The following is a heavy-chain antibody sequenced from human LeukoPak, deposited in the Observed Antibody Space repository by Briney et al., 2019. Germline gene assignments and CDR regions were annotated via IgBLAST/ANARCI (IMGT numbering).Heavy chain of an antibody. Sequence: ASVKVSCKASGYTFTSYYMHWVRQAPGQGLEWMGIINPSGGSTSYAQKFQGRVTMTRDTSTSTVYMELSRLRSDDTAVYYCARDRQQLVDYWGQGTLVTVSS. CDR1: GYTFTSYY. V-gene: IGHV1-46*01. CDR2: INPSGGST. CDR3: ARDRQQLVDY. J-gene: IGHJ4*02. D-gene: IGHD6-13*01.